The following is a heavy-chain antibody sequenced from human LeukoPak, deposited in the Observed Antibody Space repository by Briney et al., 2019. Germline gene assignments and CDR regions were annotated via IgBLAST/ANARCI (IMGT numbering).Heavy chain of an antibody. J-gene: IGHJ4*01. CDR1: GFSFSSSR. CDR3: ARDCKYASRFGY. V-gene: IGHV3-7*01. D-gene: IGHD3-16*01. CDR2: IKQDESEK. Sequence: GGSLRLSCAASGFSFSSSRMSWVRQAPGKGLEWVANIKQDESEKYYVDSVKGRFTISRDNAKNSLYLQMNILRAEDTAVYYCARDCKYASRFGYWGQGTLVTGPS.